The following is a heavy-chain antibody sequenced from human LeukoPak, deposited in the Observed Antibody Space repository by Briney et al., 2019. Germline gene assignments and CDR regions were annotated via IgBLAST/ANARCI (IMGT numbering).Heavy chain of an antibody. CDR1: GYTFTGYY. CDR2: INPNSGGT. V-gene: IGHV1-2*02. D-gene: IGHD3-10*01. CDR3: ARDKSDGSGSYHQS. Sequence: ASVKVSCKASGYTFTGYYMHWVRQAPGQGLEWMGWINPNSGGTNYAQKFQGRVTMTRDTSISTAYMELSRLRSDDTAVYYCARDKSDGSGSYHQSWGQGTLVTVSS. J-gene: IGHJ5*02.